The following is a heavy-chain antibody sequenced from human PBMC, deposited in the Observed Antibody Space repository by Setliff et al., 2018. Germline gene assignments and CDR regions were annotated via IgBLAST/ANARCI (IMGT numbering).Heavy chain of an antibody. V-gene: IGHV4-59*11. D-gene: IGHD5-12*01. CDR3: ARGGTFRYFDY. J-gene: IGHJ4*02. CDR2: VYYSGTA. CDR1: GGSINSPY. Sequence: PSETLSLTCTVSGGSINSPYWSWVRQPPGKGLEWIGYVYYSGTAYYNPSLKSRVTVIVDTSKNQFSLRLSSVTAADTAVYYCARGGTFRYFDYWGQGTPVTVSS.